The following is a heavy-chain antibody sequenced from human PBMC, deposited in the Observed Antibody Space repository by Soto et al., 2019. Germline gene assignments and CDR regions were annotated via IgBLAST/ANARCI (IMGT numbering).Heavy chain of an antibody. J-gene: IGHJ6*03. D-gene: IGHD1-1*01. V-gene: IGHV3-21*01. CDR3: ARATRTGTTFYYYYYMDV. CDR2: ISSSSSYI. Sequence: GSLRLSCAASGFTFSSYSMNWVRQAPGKGLEWVSSISSSSSYIYYADSVKGRFTISRDNAKNSLYLQMNSLRAEDTAVYYCARATRTGTTFYYYYYMDVWGKGTTVTVSS. CDR1: GFTFSSYS.